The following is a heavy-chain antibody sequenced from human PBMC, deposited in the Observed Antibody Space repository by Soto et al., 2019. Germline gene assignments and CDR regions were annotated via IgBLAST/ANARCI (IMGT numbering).Heavy chain of an antibody. CDR3: ATSTLYSYGYD. D-gene: IGHD5-18*01. J-gene: IGHJ4*02. V-gene: IGHV5-51*01. CDR1: GYSFTTYW. CDR2: IYPGDSDT. Sequence: GESLKISRKGSGYSFTTYWIGWVRQMPGKGLELMGIIYPGDSDTRYSPSFQGQVTISADKSISTAYLQWSSLKASDTAMYYCATSTLYSYGYDWGQGTLVTVSS.